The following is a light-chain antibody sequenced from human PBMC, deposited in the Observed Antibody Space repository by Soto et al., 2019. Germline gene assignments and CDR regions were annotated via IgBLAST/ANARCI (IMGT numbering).Light chain of an antibody. V-gene: IGLV1-44*01. J-gene: IGLJ2*01. CDR3: ATWDDSLKGVV. CDR1: SSNVGSNA. CDR2: RND. Sequence: QPVLTQPPSESGTPGQRVTISCSGGSSNVGSNAVNWYQQFPRTAPKLLIYRNDQRPSGVPDRFSGSKSGTSASLAISGLQSADEADYYCATWDDSLKGVVFGGGTQLTVL.